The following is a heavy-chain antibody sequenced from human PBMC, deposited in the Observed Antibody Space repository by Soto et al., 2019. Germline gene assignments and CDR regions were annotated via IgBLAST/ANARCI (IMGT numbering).Heavy chain of an antibody. CDR3: AKVRYSSSWYPDYYYMDV. CDR2: ISGSGGST. V-gene: IGHV3-23*01. J-gene: IGHJ6*03. Sequence: EVQLLESGGGLVQPGGSLRLSCAASGFTFSSYAMSWVRQAPGKGLEWVSAISGSGGSTYYADSVKGQFTITRDNSKNTLYLQMNSLIAEDTAVDYCAKVRYSSSWYPDYYYMDVWGKGTTVTVSS. D-gene: IGHD6-13*01. CDR1: GFTFSSYA.